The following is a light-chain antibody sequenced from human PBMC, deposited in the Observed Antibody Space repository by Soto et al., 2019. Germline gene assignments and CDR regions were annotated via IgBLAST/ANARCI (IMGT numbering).Light chain of an antibody. CDR1: QSVSSN. Sequence: EIVMTQSPATLSVSPGERAALSCRASQSVSSNLVWYQQKPGQAPRLLIYDASTRATGIPARFSGSGSGTEFTLTISGLQSEDFAIYYCQQYNKWPLITFGQGTRLEIK. J-gene: IGKJ5*01. CDR2: DAS. V-gene: IGKV3-15*01. CDR3: QQYNKWPLIT.